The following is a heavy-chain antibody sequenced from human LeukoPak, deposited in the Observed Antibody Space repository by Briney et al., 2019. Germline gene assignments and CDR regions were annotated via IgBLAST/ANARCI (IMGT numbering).Heavy chain of an antibody. CDR1: GYTFTGYY. V-gene: IGHV1-2*02. CDR2: INPNSGGT. Sequence: GASVKVSCKASGYTFTGYYMHWVRQAPGQGLEWMGWINPNSGGTNYAQKFQGRVTMTRDTSISTAYMELRSLRSDDTAVYYCARDPGDYGDHVFDYWGQGTLVTVSS. CDR3: ARDPGDYGDHVFDY. D-gene: IGHD4-17*01. J-gene: IGHJ4*02.